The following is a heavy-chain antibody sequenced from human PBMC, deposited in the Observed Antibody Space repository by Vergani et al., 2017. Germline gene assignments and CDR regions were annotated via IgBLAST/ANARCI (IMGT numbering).Heavy chain of an antibody. V-gene: IGHV3-21*01. D-gene: IGHD6-19*01. CDR2: ISSSSSYI. CDR3: ARDEAVIAVAGPFFDY. CDR1: GFTFSSYS. J-gene: IGHJ4*02. Sequence: VQLVESGGGLVKPGGSLRLSCAASGFTFSSYSMNWVRQAPGKGLEWVSSISSSSSYIYYADSVKGRFTISRDNAKNSLYLQMNSLRAEDTAVYYCARDEAVIAVAGPFFDYWGQGTLVTVSS.